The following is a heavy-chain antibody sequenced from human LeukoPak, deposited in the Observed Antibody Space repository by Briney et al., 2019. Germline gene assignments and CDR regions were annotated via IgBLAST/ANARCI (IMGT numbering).Heavy chain of an antibody. J-gene: IGHJ4*02. CDR1: GFTFSSYA. CDR3: ARDLGLSGPYYFDS. V-gene: IGHV3-30*04. Sequence: PGGSLRLSCAASGFTFSSYAMHWVRQAPGQAPGKGLERVAVISYDGSNKYYADSVKGRFTISRDNSKNTLCLQMNSLRADDTAVYYCARDLGLSGPYYFDSWGQGTLVTVSS. D-gene: IGHD3-16*01. CDR2: ISYDGSNK.